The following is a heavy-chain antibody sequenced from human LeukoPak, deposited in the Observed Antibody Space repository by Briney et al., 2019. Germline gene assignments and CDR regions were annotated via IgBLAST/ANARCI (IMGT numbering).Heavy chain of an antibody. CDR3: ARGSSLLHKFAIDY. Sequence: ASVKVSCKASGYTFTGYYMHWVRQAPGQGLEWMGWINPNSGGTNYAQKFQGRVTMTRDTSISTAYMELSRPRSDDTAVCYCARGSSLLHKFAIDYWGQGTLVTVSS. CDR2: INPNSGGT. J-gene: IGHJ4*02. D-gene: IGHD2-15*01. V-gene: IGHV1-2*02. CDR1: GYTFTGYY.